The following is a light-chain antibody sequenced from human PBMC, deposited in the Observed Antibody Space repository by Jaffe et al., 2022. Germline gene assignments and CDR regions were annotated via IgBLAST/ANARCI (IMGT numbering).Light chain of an antibody. V-gene: IGKV1-9*01. CDR2: DAS. Sequence: DIQLTQSPSFLSASVGDRVSITCRASQGISSHLAWYQQKPGRGPQLLIFDASTLQSGVPSRFSGSESGTEFTLAISSLQPEDFATYYCQQLNSHPLTFGGGTKVEIK. J-gene: IGKJ4*01. CDR3: QQLNSHPLT. CDR1: QGISSH.